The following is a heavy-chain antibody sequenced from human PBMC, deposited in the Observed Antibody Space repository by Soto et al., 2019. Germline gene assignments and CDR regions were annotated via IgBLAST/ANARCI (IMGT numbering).Heavy chain of an antibody. Sequence: SSETLSLTXTVSGGSITTYYWSWIRQPPGKGLEWIGYIYYSGSTNYNPSLKSRVSISVDTSKNQFSLKLSSVTAADTAVYYCARFREASWFDPWGQGTLVTVSS. CDR1: GGSITTYY. J-gene: IGHJ5*02. CDR3: ARFREASWFDP. CDR2: IYYSGST. D-gene: IGHD3-10*01. V-gene: IGHV4-59*12.